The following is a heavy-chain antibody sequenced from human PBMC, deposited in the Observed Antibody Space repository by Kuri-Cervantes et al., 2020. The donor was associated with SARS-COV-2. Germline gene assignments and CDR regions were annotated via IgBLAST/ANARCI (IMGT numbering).Heavy chain of an antibody. CDR1: GGSFSGYY. D-gene: IGHD2-15*01. J-gene: IGHJ6*02. CDR2: IYTSGST. CDR3: ARGDCSGGSCYGMDV. V-gene: IGHV4-59*10. Sequence: SETLSLTCAVYGGSFSGYYWSWIRQPAGKGLEWIGRIYTSGSTNYNPSLKSRVTMSVDTSKNQFSLKLSSVTAADTAVYYCARGDCSGGSCYGMDVWGQGTTVTVSS.